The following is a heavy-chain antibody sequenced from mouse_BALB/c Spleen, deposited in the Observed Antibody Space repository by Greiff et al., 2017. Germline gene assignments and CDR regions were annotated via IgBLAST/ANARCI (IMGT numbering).Heavy chain of an antibody. CDR2: ISSGGSYT. Sequence: EVQRVESGGGLVKPGGSLKLSCAASGFTFSSYAMSWVRQTPEKRLEWVATISSGGSYTYYPDSVKGRFTISRDNAKNTLYLQMSSLRSEDTAMYYCARRKDGYSDYWGQGTTLTVSS. D-gene: IGHD2-3*01. J-gene: IGHJ2*01. CDR3: ARRKDGYSDY. CDR1: GFTFSSYA. V-gene: IGHV5-9-3*01.